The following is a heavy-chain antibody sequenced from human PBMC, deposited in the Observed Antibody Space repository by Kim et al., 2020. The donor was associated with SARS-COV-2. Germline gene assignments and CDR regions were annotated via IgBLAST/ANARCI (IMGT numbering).Heavy chain of an antibody. CDR3: ARERATVYYDSSGSVDY. CDR1: GGSFSGYY. CDR2: INHSGST. J-gene: IGHJ4*02. Sequence: SETLSLTCAVYGGSFSGYYWSWIRQPPGKGLEWIGEINHSGSTNYNPSLKSRVTISVDTSKNQFSLKLSSVTAADTAVYYCARERATVYYDSSGSVDYWGQGTLVTVSS. V-gene: IGHV4-34*01. D-gene: IGHD3-22*01.